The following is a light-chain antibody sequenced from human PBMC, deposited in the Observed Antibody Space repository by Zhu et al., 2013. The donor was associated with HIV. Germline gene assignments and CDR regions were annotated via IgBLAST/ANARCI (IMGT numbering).Light chain of an antibody. CDR3: QQYGTSPST. J-gene: IGKJ2*02. V-gene: IGKV3-20*01. CDR1: QSVSSSY. Sequence: DIVLTQSPGTLSLSPGERATLACRASQSVSSSYLAWYQQKPGQAPRLLIYGASSRATGIPDRFSGSGSGTDFTLIISRLEPEDFAVYYCQQYGTSPSTFGQGTKLEIK. CDR2: GAS.